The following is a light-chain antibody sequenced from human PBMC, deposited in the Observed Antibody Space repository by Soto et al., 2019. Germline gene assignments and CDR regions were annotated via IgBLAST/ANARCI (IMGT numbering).Light chain of an antibody. J-gene: IGKJ3*01. V-gene: IGKV3-20*01. Sequence: EILLTQSPGTLSLSPGERATLSCRASQSVSVNSLAWYQQKGGQAPRLLIYAASTRATGVPDRFSGTGSRTVFALTISRLETDDSVLYCCQHYGCSRYTFGPGNKVDI. CDR1: QSVSVNS. CDR3: QHYGCSRYT. CDR2: AAS.